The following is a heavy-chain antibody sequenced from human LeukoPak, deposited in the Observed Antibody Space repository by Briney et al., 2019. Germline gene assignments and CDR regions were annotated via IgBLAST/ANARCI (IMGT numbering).Heavy chain of an antibody. CDR3: ARTLIAAVGAGKNWLDP. CDR2: ISSTGRTI. V-gene: IGHV3-48*03. Sequence: PGGSLRLSCAAFGFIFSNHEMNWVRHAPGKGLEWVSYISSTGRTIYYADSVKGRFTISRDNAKNSVFLQMNSLRGEDTAVYYCARTLIAAVGAGKNWLDPWGQGTLVTVSS. D-gene: IGHD6-25*01. J-gene: IGHJ5*02. CDR1: GFIFSNHE.